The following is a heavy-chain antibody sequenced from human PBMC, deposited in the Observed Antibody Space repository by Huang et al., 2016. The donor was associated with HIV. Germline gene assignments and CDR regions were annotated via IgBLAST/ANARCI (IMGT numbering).Heavy chain of an antibody. CDR3: AKDREDSAYQLDY. CDR1: GFTFSNYG. J-gene: IGHJ4*02. D-gene: IGHD5-12*01. Sequence: VQPGRSLRLSCAASGFTFSNYGVHWVRQAPGKGLAWVAAISDDGSDQYYSDSVKGRFTIARDDSQNTLYLQMSSLRAEDTAVYFCAKDREDSAYQLDYWGQGTRVTVSS. V-gene: IGHV3-30*18. CDR2: ISDDGSDQ.